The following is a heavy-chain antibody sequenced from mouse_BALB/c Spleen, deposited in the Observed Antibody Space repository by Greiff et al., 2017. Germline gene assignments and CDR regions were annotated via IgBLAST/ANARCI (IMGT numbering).Heavy chain of an antibody. CDR3: AISDITTVSLDY. CDR1: GFNIKDTY. J-gene: IGHJ2*01. CDR2: IDPANGNT. Sequence: EVQLQQSGAELVKPGASVKLSCTASGFNIKDTYMHWVKQRPEQGLEWIGRIDPANGNTKYDPKFQGKATITADTSSNTAYLQLSSLTSEDTAVYYCAISDITTVSLDYWGQGTTLTVSS. V-gene: IGHV14-3*02. D-gene: IGHD1-1*01.